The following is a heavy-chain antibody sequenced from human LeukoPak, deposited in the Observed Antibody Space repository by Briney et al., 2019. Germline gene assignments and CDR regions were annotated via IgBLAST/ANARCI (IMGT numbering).Heavy chain of an antibody. CDR1: GFTVCSNY. J-gene: IGHJ4*02. CDR2: IYSGGST. V-gene: IGHV3-53*01. CDR3: ARAGLGYYFDY. D-gene: IGHD1-26*01. Sequence: GGSLRLSCAASGFTVCSNYMSWVRQAPGKGLEWVSVIYSGGSTYYADSVKGRFTISRDNSKNTLYLQMNSLRAEDTAVYYCARAGLGYYFDYWGQGTLVTVSS.